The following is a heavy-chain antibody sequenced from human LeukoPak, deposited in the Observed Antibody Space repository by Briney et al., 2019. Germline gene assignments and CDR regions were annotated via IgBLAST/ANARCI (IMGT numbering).Heavy chain of an antibody. CDR2: IIPIFGTA. V-gene: IGHV1-69*06. D-gene: IGHD6-13*01. Sequence: ASVKVSCKASGGTFSSYAISWVRQAPGQGLEWMGGIIPIFGTANYAQKFQSRVTITADKSTSTAYMELSSLRSEDTAVYYCARSGQQLVRGAFDYWGQGTLVTVSS. CDR1: GGTFSSYA. CDR3: ARSGQQLVRGAFDY. J-gene: IGHJ4*02.